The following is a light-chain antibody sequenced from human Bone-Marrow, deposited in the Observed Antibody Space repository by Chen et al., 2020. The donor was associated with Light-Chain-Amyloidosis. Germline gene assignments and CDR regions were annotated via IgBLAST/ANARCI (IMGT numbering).Light chain of an antibody. CDR1: SSDVGGYNY. CDR2: DVS. Sequence: QSALTQPASVSGSPGQSITISCTGTSSDVGGYNYVSWYQQHPGKAPKLMIYDVSNRPSGVSTRLSGSKSGNTASLPISGRQAADEADYYCSSYTSSSTPRVFGGGTKLTVL. V-gene: IGLV2-14*01. J-gene: IGLJ3*02. CDR3: SSYTSSSTPRV.